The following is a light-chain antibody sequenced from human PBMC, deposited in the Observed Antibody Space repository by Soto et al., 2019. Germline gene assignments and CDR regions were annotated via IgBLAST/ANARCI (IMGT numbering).Light chain of an antibody. J-gene: IGLJ3*02. V-gene: IGLV2-11*01. CDR1: SSDVGGYNY. Sequence: QSALTQPRSVSGSPGQSVTISCTGTSSDVGGYNYVSWYQQHPGKAPKLMIYEVNKWPSGVPHRFSGSKSGNTASLTISGLQAEDEADYHCCSYAGSHTPWVFGGGTKLTVL. CDR3: CSYAGSHTPWV. CDR2: EVN.